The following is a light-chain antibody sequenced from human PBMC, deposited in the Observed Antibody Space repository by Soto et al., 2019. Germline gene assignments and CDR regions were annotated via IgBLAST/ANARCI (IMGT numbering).Light chain of an antibody. CDR1: ISNIGGNT. CDR3: AAWDDSLNGVV. J-gene: IGLJ2*01. V-gene: IGLV1-44*01. CDR2: TNN. Sequence: QSVLTRRPSASGTPGQRVTISCSGSISNIGGNTVNWYQQLPGTAPKLLMYTNNQRPSGVPDRFSGSKSGTSASLAISGLQSEDEADYYCAAWDDSLNGVVFGGGTKLTVL.